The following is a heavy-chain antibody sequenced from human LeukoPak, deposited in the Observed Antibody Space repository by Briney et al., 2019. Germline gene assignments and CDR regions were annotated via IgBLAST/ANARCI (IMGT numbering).Heavy chain of an antibody. Sequence: ASVKVSCKASNYNFNSYGISWVRQAPGQGLEWMGWISPYNGNTNYAQKLQGRVTMTTDTSTSTAYMELRSLRSDDTAVYYCAGHSGGDLDAFDIWGQGTMVTVSS. V-gene: IGHV1-18*01. CDR3: AGHSGGDLDAFDI. J-gene: IGHJ3*02. CDR2: ISPYNGNT. D-gene: IGHD3-16*01. CDR1: NYNFNSYG.